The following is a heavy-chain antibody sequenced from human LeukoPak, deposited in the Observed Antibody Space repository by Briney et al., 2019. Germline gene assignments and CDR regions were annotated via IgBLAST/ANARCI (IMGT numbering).Heavy chain of an antibody. J-gene: IGHJ4*02. D-gene: IGHD3-10*01. V-gene: IGHV4-59*01. CDR3: ARTTYYGSGTVDY. CDR1: GGSISSYY. Sequence: SETLSLTCTVSGGSISSYYWSWIRQPPGKGLEWIGYIYYSGSTTYNPSLKSRVTISVDTSKNQFSLKLRSVTAADTAVDYCARTTYYGSGTVDYWGQGTLVTVSS. CDR2: IYYSGST.